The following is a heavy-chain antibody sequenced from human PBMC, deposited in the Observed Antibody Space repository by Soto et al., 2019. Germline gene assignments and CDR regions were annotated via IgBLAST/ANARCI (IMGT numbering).Heavy chain of an antibody. J-gene: IGHJ4*02. CDR3: ATGRGGGGY. CDR1: GFTVSNNY. CDR2: IYSGGYT. D-gene: IGHD3-10*01. V-gene: IGHV3-53*01. Sequence: EVQLVESGGGLIQPGGSLRLSCAVSGFTVSNNYMSWVRQAPGKGLEGVSVIYSGGYTAYGDSVKGRFTISRDNSKNQILLQLKSLGAPHRGVYYRATGRGGGGYWGQGTLVTVSS.